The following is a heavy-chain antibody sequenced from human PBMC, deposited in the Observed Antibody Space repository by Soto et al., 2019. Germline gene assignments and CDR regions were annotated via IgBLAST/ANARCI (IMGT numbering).Heavy chain of an antibody. J-gene: IGHJ5*02. CDR2: IYYSGST. Sequence: QLQLQESGPGLVKPSETLSLTCTVSGGSISSSSYYWGWIRQPPGKGLEWIGSIYYSGSTYYNPSLKSRVTISVDTSKNQFSLKLSSVTAADTAVYYCARLRGEAKGCFDPWGQGTLVTVSS. CDR1: GGSISSSSYY. D-gene: IGHD3-10*01. V-gene: IGHV4-39*01. CDR3: ARLRGEAKGCFDP.